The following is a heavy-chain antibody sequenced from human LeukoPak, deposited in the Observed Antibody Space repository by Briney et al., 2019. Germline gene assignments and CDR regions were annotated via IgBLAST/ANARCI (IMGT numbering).Heavy chain of an antibody. J-gene: IGHJ4*02. CDR1: GYTFTNYW. CDR2: IYPGDSDI. V-gene: IGHV5-51*01. Sequence: GESLKISCKGSGYTFTNYWIGWVRQMPGKGLEWMGIIYPGDSDIRYSPSFQGQFTISADKSITPAYLQWSSLKASDTAMYYCARRVGASQRGFDYWGQGTLVTVSS. D-gene: IGHD1-26*01. CDR3: ARRVGASQRGFDY.